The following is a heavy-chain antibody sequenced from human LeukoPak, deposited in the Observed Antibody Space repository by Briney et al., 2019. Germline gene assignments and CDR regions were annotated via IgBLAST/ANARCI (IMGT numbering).Heavy chain of an antibody. CDR3: ARDLNGYDFWSGYYTEPYYFDY. V-gene: IGHV3-7*03. J-gene: IGHJ4*02. CDR1: GFTVSSNY. D-gene: IGHD3-3*01. Sequence: GGSLRLSCAASGFTVSSNYMSWVRQAPGKGLEWVANIKQDGSEKYYVDSVKGRFTISRDNAKNSLYLQMNSLRAEDTAVYYCARDLNGYDFWSGYYTEPYYFDYWGQGTLVTVSS. CDR2: IKQDGSEK.